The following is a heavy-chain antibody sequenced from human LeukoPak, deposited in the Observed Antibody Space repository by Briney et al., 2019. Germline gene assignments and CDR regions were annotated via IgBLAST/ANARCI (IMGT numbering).Heavy chain of an antibody. J-gene: IGHJ5*02. CDR2: INPNSGGT. CDR1: GYTFTAYY. D-gene: IGHD5-12*01. Sequence: ASVKVSCKASGYTFTAYYMHWVRQAPGQGLEWMGWINPNSGGTNYAQKFQGRVTMTRDTSISTVYMELSRLRSDDTAVYYCARYSGYEPFEPWGQGTLVTVSS. CDR3: ARYSGYEPFEP. V-gene: IGHV1-2*02.